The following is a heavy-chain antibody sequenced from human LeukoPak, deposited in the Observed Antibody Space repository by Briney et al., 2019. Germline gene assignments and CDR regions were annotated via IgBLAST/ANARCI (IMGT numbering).Heavy chain of an antibody. CDR1: GGSISTYY. CDR2: IYHSGST. Sequence: SETLSLTCTLSGGSISTYYWSWIRQPPGKGLEWIGYIYHSGSTNYNPSLKSRVTISVDTSKNQFSLKLSSVTAADTAVYYCAKGGGSSCYSPSDYWGQGTLVTVSS. CDR3: AKGGGSSCYSPSDY. D-gene: IGHD2-15*01. J-gene: IGHJ4*02. V-gene: IGHV4-59*01.